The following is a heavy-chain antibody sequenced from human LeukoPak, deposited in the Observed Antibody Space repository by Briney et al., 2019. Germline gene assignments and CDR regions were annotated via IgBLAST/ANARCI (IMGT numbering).Heavy chain of an antibody. D-gene: IGHD3-16*02. CDR2: IRYDGSNK. J-gene: IGHJ4*02. CDR1: GFTFSSYG. CDR3: AKDRGVWGSYRYFDY. Sequence: GGSLRHSCAASGFTFSSYGMHWVRQAPGKGLEWVAFIRYDGSNKYYADSVKGRFTISRDNSKNTLYLQMNSLRAEDTAVYYCAKDRGVWGSYRYFDYWGQGTLVTVSS. V-gene: IGHV3-30*02.